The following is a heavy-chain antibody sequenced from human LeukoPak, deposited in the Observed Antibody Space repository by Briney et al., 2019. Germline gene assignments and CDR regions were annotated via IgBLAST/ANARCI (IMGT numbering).Heavy chain of an antibody. V-gene: IGHV4-39*07. CDR2: IYYSGST. J-gene: IGHJ3*02. CDR3: ARGGLGSVGIVVVVAATSTCAFDI. Sequence: SETLSLTCTVSGSSISSSSYYWGWIRQPPGKGLEWIGSIYYSGSTYYNPSLKSRVTISVDTSKNQFSLKLSSVTAADTAVYYCARGGLGSVGIVVVVAATSTCAFDIWGQGTMVTVSS. CDR1: GSSISSSSYY. D-gene: IGHD2-15*01.